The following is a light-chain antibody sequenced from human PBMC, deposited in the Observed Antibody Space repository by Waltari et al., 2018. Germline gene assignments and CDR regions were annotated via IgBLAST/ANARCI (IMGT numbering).Light chain of an antibody. V-gene: IGLV1-40*01. CDR2: RNI. CDR1: SPNPGTGYD. J-gene: IGLJ3*02. Sequence: QSVLTQPPSVSGAPGQRVTIPCTGSSPNPGTGYDVHWYQQFPGTAPKLLIYRNINRPSGVPDRFSGSKSGTSASLVITGLQAEDEADYYCQTYDTSLSRVFGGGTKLTVL. CDR3: QTYDTSLSRV.